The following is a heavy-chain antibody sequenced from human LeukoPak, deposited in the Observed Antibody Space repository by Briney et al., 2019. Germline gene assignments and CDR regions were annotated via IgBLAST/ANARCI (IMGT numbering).Heavy chain of an antibody. D-gene: IGHD3-9*01. Sequence: SETLSLTCTVSGGSISSYYWSWIRQSPGKGLEWIGYIYYSGSTNYNHSLKSRVTISLDTSKNQFSLKLSVVTDADTAGYYCARTVPYYDILTGYYPYYFDYWGQGTLVTVSS. J-gene: IGHJ4*02. V-gene: IGHV4-59*08. CDR2: IYYSGST. CDR3: ARTVPYYDILTGYYPYYFDY. CDR1: GGSISSYY.